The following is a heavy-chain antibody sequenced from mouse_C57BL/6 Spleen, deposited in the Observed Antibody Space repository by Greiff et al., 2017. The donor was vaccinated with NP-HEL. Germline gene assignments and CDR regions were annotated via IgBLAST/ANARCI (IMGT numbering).Heavy chain of an antibody. D-gene: IGHD2-5*01. J-gene: IGHJ4*01. V-gene: IGHV1-26*01. CDR3: ARFPYSNYEDYYAMDY. CDR2: INPNNGGT. CDR1: GYTFTDYY. Sequence: EVQLQQSGPELVKPGASVKISCKASGYTFTDYYMNWVKQSHGKSLEWIGDINPNNGGTSYNQKFKGKATLTVDKSSSTAYMELRSLTSEDSAVYYCARFPYSNYEDYYAMDYWGQGTSVTVSS.